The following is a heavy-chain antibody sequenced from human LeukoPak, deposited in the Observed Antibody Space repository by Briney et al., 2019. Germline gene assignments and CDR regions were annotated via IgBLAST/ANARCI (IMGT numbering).Heavy chain of an antibody. CDR1: GFTFSSYW. J-gene: IGHJ4*02. V-gene: IGHV3-74*01. D-gene: IGHD2-2*01. Sequence: GGSLRLSCAASGFTFSSYWMHWVRQAPGKGLVWVSRINSDGSSTSYADSVKGRFTISRDNSKNTLYLQMNSLRAEDTAVYYCAKEDIVVVPAAIDYWGQGTLVTVSS. CDR3: AKEDIVVVPAAIDY. CDR2: INSDGSST.